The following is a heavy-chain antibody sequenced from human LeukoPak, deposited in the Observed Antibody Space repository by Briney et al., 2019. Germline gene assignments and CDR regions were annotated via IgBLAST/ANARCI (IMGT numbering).Heavy chain of an antibody. CDR3: AKDRAAAGTFLDY. CDR2: ISWNSGSI. Sequence: PGGSLRLSCAASGFTFDDYAVHWVRQAPGKGLEWVSGISWNSGSIGYADSVKGRFTISRDNAKNSLYLQMNSLRAEDTALYYCAKDRAAAGTFLDYWGQGTLVTVS. V-gene: IGHV3-9*01. CDR1: GFTFDDYA. D-gene: IGHD6-13*01. J-gene: IGHJ4*02.